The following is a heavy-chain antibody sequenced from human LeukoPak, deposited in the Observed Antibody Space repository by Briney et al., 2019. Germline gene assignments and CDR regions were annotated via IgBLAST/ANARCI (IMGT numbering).Heavy chain of an antibody. J-gene: IGHJ4*02. Sequence: PSETLSLTCAVSGGSISSGGYSWSWIRQPPGKGLEWIGYIYYSGSTYYNPSLKSRVTISVDTSKNQFSLKLSSVTAADTAVYYCARRATYSSSNNFDYWGQGTLVTVSS. D-gene: IGHD6-6*01. CDR1: GGSISSGGYS. CDR2: IYYSGST. V-gene: IGHV4-30-4*07. CDR3: ARRATYSSSNNFDY.